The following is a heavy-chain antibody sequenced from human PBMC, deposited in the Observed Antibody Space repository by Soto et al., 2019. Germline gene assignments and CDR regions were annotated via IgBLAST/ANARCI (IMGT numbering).Heavy chain of an antibody. D-gene: IGHD3-10*01. J-gene: IGHJ6*03. CDR2: INGNSDTT. V-gene: IGHV3-23*01. CDR1: GFTFSIYS. CDR3: ANGAKELLYHYMDV. Sequence: GGSLRLSCAASGFTFSIYSMGWVRQAPGKGLEWVSSINGNSDTTHYADSVKGRFTISRDNSKNTLFLQMNSLRAEDTAVYYCANGAKELLYHYMDVWGKGTTVTVSS.